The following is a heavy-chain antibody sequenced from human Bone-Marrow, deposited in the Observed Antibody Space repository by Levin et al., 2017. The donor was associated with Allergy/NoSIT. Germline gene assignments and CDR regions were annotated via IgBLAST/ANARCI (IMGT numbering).Heavy chain of an antibody. CDR2: FFYTGNT. V-gene: IGHV4-39*07. Sequence: PSETLSLTCTVFGGSISGNTYSWGWIRQPPGTGLEWIGTFFYTGNTYYVPSLESRVTISIDTSKNHFSLNLRSVTAADTAVYYCARGPPGALSSPFDSWGQGTLVTVSS. J-gene: IGHJ4*02. CDR3: ARGPPGALSSPFDS. CDR1: GGSISGNTYS. D-gene: IGHD3-16*02.